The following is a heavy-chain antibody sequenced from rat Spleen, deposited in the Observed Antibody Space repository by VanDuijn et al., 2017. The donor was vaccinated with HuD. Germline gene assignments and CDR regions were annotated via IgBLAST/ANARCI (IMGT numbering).Heavy chain of an antibody. CDR2: INKDSSTI. J-gene: IGHJ2*01. CDR1: GFPFSDYG. Sequence: EVQMVESGGGLVQPGWSLKLSCAASGFPFSDYGMAWVRQAPGKGLEWIGEINKDSSTINYTPSLKDKLTISRAKAQKTLYLQMNKLGTEDTAIYYCWRAGTEGLYLWGQGGMV. V-gene: IGHV4-2*01. CDR3: WRAGTEGLYL. D-gene: IGHD1-11*01.